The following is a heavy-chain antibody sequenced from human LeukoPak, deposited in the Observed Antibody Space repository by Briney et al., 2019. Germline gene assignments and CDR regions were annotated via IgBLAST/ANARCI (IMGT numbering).Heavy chain of an antibody. CDR1: GYTFTSYA. J-gene: IGHJ4*02. Sequence: GAPVKLSCKASGYTFTSYAINWVRQAPGQGLEWMGGLDTNTGNPTYTQGFTGRFVFSLDTSVSTAYLQISSLKAEDAAVYYCVRDRCSGYNCYSRFDSWGQGTLITVSS. CDR2: LDTNTGNP. CDR3: VRDRCSGYNCYSRFDS. D-gene: IGHD2-15*01. V-gene: IGHV7-4-1*02.